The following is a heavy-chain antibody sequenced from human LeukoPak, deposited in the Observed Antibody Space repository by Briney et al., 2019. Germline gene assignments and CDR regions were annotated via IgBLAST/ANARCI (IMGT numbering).Heavy chain of an antibody. J-gene: IGHJ4*02. V-gene: IGHV4-61*02. CDR2: IYTSGST. CDR3: ARDSRLVGATPY. Sequence: SETLSLTCTVSGVSISSGSYYWSWIRQPAGKGLEWIGRIYTSGSTNYNPSLKSRVTISVDTSKNQFSLKLSSVTAADTAVYYCARDSRLVGATPYWGQGTLVTVSS. D-gene: IGHD1-26*01. CDR1: GVSISSGSYY.